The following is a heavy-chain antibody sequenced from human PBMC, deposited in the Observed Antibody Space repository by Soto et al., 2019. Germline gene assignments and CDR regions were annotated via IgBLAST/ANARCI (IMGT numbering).Heavy chain of an antibody. CDR3: ARAGGFNWFDP. CDR1: GGSIXSGGYY. CDR2: IYYSGST. Sequence: SETLSLTCTVSGGSIXSGGYYWSWIRQHPGKGLEWIGYIYYSGSTYYNPSLKSRVTISVDTSKNQFSLKLSSVTAADTAVYYCARAGGFNWFDPWGQGTLLTVSS. V-gene: IGHV4-31*03. J-gene: IGHJ5*02. D-gene: IGHD3-10*01.